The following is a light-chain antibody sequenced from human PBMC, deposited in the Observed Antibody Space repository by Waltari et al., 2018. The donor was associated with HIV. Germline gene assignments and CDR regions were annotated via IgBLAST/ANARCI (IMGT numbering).Light chain of an antibody. CDR1: STNIGHDS. CDR2: EAM. Sequence: QPALTQPPPVSASPAQTVAPPCFLTSTNIGHDSISWYHQLPGTTPKHLIYEAMKRPSGVPDRFSGSKSGRAASLGITGFQSEDEADYYCGTWDDSLGDLVFGGGTRVTV. J-gene: IGLJ3*02. V-gene: IGLV1-51*02. CDR3: GTWDDSLGDLV.